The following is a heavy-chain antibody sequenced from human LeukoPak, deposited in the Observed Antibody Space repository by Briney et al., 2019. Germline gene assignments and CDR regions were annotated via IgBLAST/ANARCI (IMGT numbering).Heavy chain of an antibody. Sequence: GGSLRLSCAASGFTFSSYAMSWVRQAPGKGLEWVSAISGSGGSTYYADSVKGRFTIPRDNSKNTLYLQMNSLRAEDTAVYYCAKSGLRGGVTGYWGQGTLVTVSS. CDR2: ISGSGGST. D-gene: IGHD2-8*02. CDR1: GFTFSSYA. CDR3: AKSGLRGGVTGY. V-gene: IGHV3-23*01. J-gene: IGHJ4*02.